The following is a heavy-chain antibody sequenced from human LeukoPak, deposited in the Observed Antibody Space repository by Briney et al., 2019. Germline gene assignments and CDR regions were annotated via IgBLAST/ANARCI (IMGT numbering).Heavy chain of an antibody. CDR1: GVSISSSEW. V-gene: IGHV4-4*02. CDR3: GKTDIYFNPIDY. Sequence: SQTLSLTCAVSGVSISSSEWWICFRQPPRQGLEWIGEIHRDGRTRYNPSLKSRVTMSMDYSKNQFSLSVTSVTAADTAIYYCGKTDIYFNPIDYWGPGSLVTVSS. D-gene: IGHD3-9*01. CDR2: IHRDGRT. J-gene: IGHJ4*02.